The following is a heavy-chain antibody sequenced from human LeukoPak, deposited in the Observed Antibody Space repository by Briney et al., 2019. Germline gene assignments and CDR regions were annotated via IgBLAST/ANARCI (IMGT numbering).Heavy chain of an antibody. V-gene: IGHV1-69*01. CDR2: IIPIFGTA. Sequence: SVKVSCKASGGTFSSYAISWVRQAPGQGLEWMGGIIPIFGTANYAQKFQGRVTITADESTSTAYMELSSLRSEDTAVYYCARDTGIMVRGGFDYWGQGTLVTVSS. D-gene: IGHD3-10*01. J-gene: IGHJ4*02. CDR1: GGTFSSYA. CDR3: ARDTGIMVRGGFDY.